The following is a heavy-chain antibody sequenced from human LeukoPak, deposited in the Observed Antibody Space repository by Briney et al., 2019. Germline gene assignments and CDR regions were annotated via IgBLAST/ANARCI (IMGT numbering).Heavy chain of an antibody. J-gene: IGHJ4*02. Sequence: ASVKVSCKASGYTFTNYEINWVRQATGQGLEWTGWMNPDSGDTAYAQNFQGRITMTRSTSISTAYMELSSLRSEDTAVYYCARGLGTYDSSDLTWPMISFWGQGTLVTVSS. CDR1: GYTFTNYE. CDR3: ARGLGTYDSSDLTWPMISF. CDR2: MNPDSGDT. D-gene: IGHD3-22*01. V-gene: IGHV1-8*01.